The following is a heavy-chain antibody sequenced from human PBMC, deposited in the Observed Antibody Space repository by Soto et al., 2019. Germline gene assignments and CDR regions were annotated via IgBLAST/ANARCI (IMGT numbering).Heavy chain of an antibody. CDR2: ISGSGGST. CDR3: AKEHYYYGSGGDAFDI. CDR1: GFTFSSYA. J-gene: IGHJ3*02. Sequence: GGSLRLSCAASGFTFSSYAMSWVRQAPGKGLEWVSAISGSGGSTYYADSVKGRFTISRDNSKNTLYLQMNSLRAEDTAVYYYAKEHYYYGSGGDAFDIWGKGKRVPFPS. D-gene: IGHD3-10*01. V-gene: IGHV3-23*01.